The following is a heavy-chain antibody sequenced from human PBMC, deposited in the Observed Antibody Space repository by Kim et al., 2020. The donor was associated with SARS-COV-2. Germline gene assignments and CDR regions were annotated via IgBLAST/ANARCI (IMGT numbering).Heavy chain of an antibody. J-gene: IGHJ2*01. V-gene: IGHV4-59*01. CDR3: ARSDYGDYWYFDL. D-gene: IGHD4-17*01. CDR1: GGSISSYY. CDR2: IYYSGST. Sequence: SETLSLTCTVSGGSISSYYWSWIRQPPGKGLEWIGYIYYSGSTNYNPSLKSRVTISVDTSKNQFSLKLSSVTAADTAVYYCARSDYGDYWYFDLWGRGTLVTVSS.